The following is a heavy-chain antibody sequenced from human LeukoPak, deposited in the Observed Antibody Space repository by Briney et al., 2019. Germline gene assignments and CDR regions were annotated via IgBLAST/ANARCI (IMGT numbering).Heavy chain of an antibody. CDR1: GFTFSSYS. Sequence: GGSLRLSCAASGFTFSSYSMNWVRQAPGKGLEWVASISSDGSLQFYTAHVKGRFTLSRDNSKNTLHLQMDSLTTEDTAMYYCAKTDGYTYGKLHYWGQGTLVTVSS. J-gene: IGHJ4*02. V-gene: IGHV3-30*02. CDR3: AKTDGYTYGKLHY. CDR2: ISSDGSLQ. D-gene: IGHD5-18*01.